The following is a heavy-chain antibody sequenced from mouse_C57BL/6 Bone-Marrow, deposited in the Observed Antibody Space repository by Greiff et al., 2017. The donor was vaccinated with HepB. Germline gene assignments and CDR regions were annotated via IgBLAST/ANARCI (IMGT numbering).Heavy chain of an antibody. CDR2: ISSGGSYT. V-gene: IGHV5-6*01. J-gene: IGHJ3*01. Sequence: EVNVVESGGDLVKPGGSLKLSCAASGFTFSSYDMSWVRQTPDKRLEWVATISSGGSYTYYPDSVKGRFTISRDNAKNTLYLQMSSLKSEDTAMYYCARLPYYDYDPFAYWGPGTLVTVSA. D-gene: IGHD2-4*01. CDR3: ARLPYYDYDPFAY. CDR1: GFTFSSYD.